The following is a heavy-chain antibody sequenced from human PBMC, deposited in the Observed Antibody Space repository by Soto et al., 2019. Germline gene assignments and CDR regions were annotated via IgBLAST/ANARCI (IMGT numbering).Heavy chain of an antibody. CDR3: TKASTDRNHMEV. CDR1: GFTFGNFV. V-gene: IGHV3-23*01. J-gene: IGHJ6*02. CDR2: ITETGGDT. Sequence: GGSLRLSCAASGFTFGNFVMRWVRQTPGKGLEWVSTITETGGDTYYTDSVKGRFTISRDNSKNTLYLQMTSLRAEDTALYYCTKASTDRNHMEVWGPGTTVTVSS.